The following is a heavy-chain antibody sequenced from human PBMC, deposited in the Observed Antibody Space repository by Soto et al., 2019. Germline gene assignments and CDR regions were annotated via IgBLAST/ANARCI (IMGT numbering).Heavy chain of an antibody. CDR1: GFTFSSYA. CDR2: ISGSGGST. V-gene: IGHV3-23*01. Sequence: VQLLESGGGLVQPGGSLRLSCAASGFTFSSYAMSWVRQAPGKGLEWVSAISGSGGSTYYADSVKGRFTISRDNSKNTLYLQMNSLRAEDTAVYYCAKDPPYYYDSSGYPYYFDYWGQGTLVTVSS. D-gene: IGHD3-22*01. J-gene: IGHJ4*02. CDR3: AKDPPYYYDSSGYPYYFDY.